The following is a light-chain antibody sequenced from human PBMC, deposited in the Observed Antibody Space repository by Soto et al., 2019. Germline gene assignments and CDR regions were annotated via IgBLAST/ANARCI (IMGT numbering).Light chain of an antibody. V-gene: IGKV1-39*01. CDR3: QQANSFPFT. CDR2: AAS. CDR1: QSISSY. J-gene: IGKJ3*01. Sequence: DIQMTQSPSSLSASVGDRVTITCRASQSISSYLNWYQQKSGEAPKLLIYAASNLQGGVPSRFSGSGSGTDFTLTITRLQPEDFATYYCQQANSFPFTFGPGTKVDIK.